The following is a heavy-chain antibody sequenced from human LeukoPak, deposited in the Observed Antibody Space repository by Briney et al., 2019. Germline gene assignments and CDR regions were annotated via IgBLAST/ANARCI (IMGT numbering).Heavy chain of an antibody. Sequence: GESLKISCKGSGYSFTSYWIGWVRQMPGKGLEWMGIIYPDDSETRYSASFQGQVTISADKSISTAYLQRSSLKASDSAMYYCARPTITGTTRAFDIWGQGTMVSVSS. J-gene: IGHJ3*02. CDR1: GYSFTSYW. CDR2: IYPDDSET. CDR3: ARPTITGTTRAFDI. V-gene: IGHV5-51*01. D-gene: IGHD1-7*01.